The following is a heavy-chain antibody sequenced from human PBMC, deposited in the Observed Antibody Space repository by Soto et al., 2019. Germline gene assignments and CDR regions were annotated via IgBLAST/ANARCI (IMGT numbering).Heavy chain of an antibody. CDR3: AKDLPGELLPTCFDS. CDR1: GGSIRSYY. V-gene: IGHV4-59*12. J-gene: IGHJ5*01. D-gene: IGHD1-26*01. Sequence: SETMSFTCTVSGGSIRSYYWSWIWQPPGEGLEWIGYIYYSVSTNYNPSLKSRVTISVDTSKNQFSLKLSSVTAADTAVYYCAKDLPGELLPTCFDSWGQGTLVTVSS. CDR2: IYYSVST.